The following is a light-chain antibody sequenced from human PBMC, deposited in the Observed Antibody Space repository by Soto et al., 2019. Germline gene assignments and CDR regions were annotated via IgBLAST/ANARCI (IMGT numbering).Light chain of an antibody. V-gene: IGKV3-15*01. Sequence: EIVMPQSPATLSVSPGERATLSCRASQSVSSNLAWYQQKPGQAPRLLIYGASTRATGIPARFSGSGSWTEFTLTISSLQSEDVAVYYCQQYNNWPPLTFGGGTKVEIK. CDR2: GAS. J-gene: IGKJ4*01. CDR3: QQYNNWPPLT. CDR1: QSVSSN.